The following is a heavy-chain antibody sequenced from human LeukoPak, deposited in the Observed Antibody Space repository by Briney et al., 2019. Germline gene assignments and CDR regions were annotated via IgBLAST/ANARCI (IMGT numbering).Heavy chain of an antibody. CDR2: INPNRGGT. V-gene: IGHV1-2*02. J-gene: IGHJ4*02. Sequence: GASVKVSCKASGYTFTGYYMHWVRQAPGQGLGWMGWINPNRGGTNYAQKFQGRVTMTRDTSISTAYMELSRLRSDDTAVYYCARDRRYCSGGSCYSGLGYWGQGTLVTVSS. CDR1: GYTFTGYY. D-gene: IGHD2-15*01. CDR3: ARDRRYCSGGSCYSGLGY.